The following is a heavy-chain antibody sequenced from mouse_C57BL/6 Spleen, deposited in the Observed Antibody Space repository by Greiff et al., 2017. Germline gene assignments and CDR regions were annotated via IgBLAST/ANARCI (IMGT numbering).Heavy chain of an antibody. V-gene: IGHV1-18*01. Sequence: VQLQQSGPELVKPGASVKIPCKASGYTFTDYNMDWVKQSHGKSLEWIGDINPNNGGTIYNQKFKGKATLTVDTSSSTAYMELHSLTSEDSAVYFCARSGGPAWFAYWGQGTLVTVSA. CDR2: INPNNGGT. CDR3: ARSGGPAWFAY. CDR1: GYTFTDYN. J-gene: IGHJ3*01. D-gene: IGHD3-1*01.